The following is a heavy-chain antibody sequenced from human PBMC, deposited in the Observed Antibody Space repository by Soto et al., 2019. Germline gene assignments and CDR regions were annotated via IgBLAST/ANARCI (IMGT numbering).Heavy chain of an antibody. J-gene: IGHJ6*02. CDR3: AKAHPEGHAVGGWYSVYYSYGMDV. CDR1: GFTFDDYA. CDR2: IRWNSGSI. D-gene: IGHD6-19*01. Sequence: EVQLVESGGGLVQPGRSLRLSCAASGFTFDDYAMHWVRQAPGKGLEGVSGIRWNSGSIGYADSVKGRFTISRDNAKNSLYLQMNSLRAEDTALYYCAKAHPEGHAVGGWYSVYYSYGMDVWGQGTTVTVSS. V-gene: IGHV3-9*01.